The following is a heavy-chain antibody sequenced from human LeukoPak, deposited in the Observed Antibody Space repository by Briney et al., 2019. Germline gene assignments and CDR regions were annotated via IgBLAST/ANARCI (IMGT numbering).Heavy chain of an antibody. J-gene: IGHJ4*02. CDR3: ARLLYGDTYYFDY. Sequence: NPGGSLRLSCAASGFTFSSYGMHWVRQAPGKGLEWVSSISSSSSYIYYADSVKGRFTISRDNAKNSLYLQMNSLRAEDTAVYYCARLLYGDTYYFDYWGQGTLVTVSS. CDR2: ISSSSSYI. D-gene: IGHD4-17*01. CDR1: GFTFSSYG. V-gene: IGHV3-21*01.